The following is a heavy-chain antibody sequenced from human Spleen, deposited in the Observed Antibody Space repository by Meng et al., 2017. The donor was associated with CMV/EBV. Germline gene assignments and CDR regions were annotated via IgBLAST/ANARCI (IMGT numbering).Heavy chain of an antibody. Sequence: SLKISCAASGFTFDDYAMHWVRQAPGKGLEWVSGISWNSGSIGYADSVKGRFTISRDNAKNSLYLQMNSLRAEDTAVYYCARRMEYSSSPFDYWGQGTLVTVSS. J-gene: IGHJ4*02. CDR1: GFTFDDYA. CDR3: ARRMEYSSSPFDY. CDR2: ISWNSGSI. V-gene: IGHV3-9*01. D-gene: IGHD3-22*01.